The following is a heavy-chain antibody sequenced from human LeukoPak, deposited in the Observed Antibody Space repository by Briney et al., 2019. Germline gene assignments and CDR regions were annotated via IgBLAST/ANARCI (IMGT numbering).Heavy chain of an antibody. V-gene: IGHV4-61*01. CDR2: IYYSGST. CDR1: GGSVSSGSYY. CDR3: AREQLGAPDY. D-gene: IGHD1-26*01. Sequence: KTSETPSLTCTVSGGSVSSGSYYWSWIRQPPGKGLEWIGYIYYSGSTNYNPSLKSRVTISVDTSKNQFSLKLSSVTAADTAVYYCAREQLGAPDYWGQGTLVAVSS. J-gene: IGHJ4*02.